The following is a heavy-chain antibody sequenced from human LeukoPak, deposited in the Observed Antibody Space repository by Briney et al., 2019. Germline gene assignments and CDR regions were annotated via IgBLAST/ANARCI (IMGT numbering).Heavy chain of an antibody. V-gene: IGHV3-23*01. CDR3: AKDLSSSWQIDY. CDR2: ITGSSDKT. CDR1: GFTLSGYA. D-gene: IGHD6-13*01. J-gene: IGHJ4*02. Sequence: GGSLRLSCATSGFTLSGYAMNWVRQAPGKGLEWVSGITGSSDKTFYADSVKGRFTISRDSSKNTMYLQMNSLRGEDSAVYYCAKDLSSSWQIDYWGQGTLVTVSS.